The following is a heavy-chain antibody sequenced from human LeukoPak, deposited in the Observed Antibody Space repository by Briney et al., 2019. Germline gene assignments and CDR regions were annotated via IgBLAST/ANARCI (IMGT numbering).Heavy chain of an antibody. CDR1: GFTFSSYE. D-gene: IGHD6-13*01. J-gene: IGHJ4*02. V-gene: IGHV3-48*03. Sequence: PGGSLRLSCAASGFTFSSYEMNWVRQAPGKGLEWVSYISSSGSTIYYADSVKGRFTISRDNAKNSLYLQMNSLRAEDTAVYYCARGFIAAAGTLAYWDQGTLVTVSS. CDR2: ISSSGSTI. CDR3: ARGFIAAAGTLAY.